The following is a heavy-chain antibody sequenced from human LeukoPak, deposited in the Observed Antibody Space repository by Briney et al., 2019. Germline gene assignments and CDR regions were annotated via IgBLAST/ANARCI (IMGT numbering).Heavy chain of an antibody. D-gene: IGHD2-8*01. CDR1: GFTVSSNY. CDR3: AKVSDIVLMVYAQYYFDY. V-gene: IGHV3-23*01. CDR2: ISGSGGST. J-gene: IGHJ4*02. Sequence: GGSLRLSCAASGFTVSSNYMSWVRQAPGKGLEWVSAISGSGGSTYYADSVRGRFTISRDNSKNTLYLQMNSLRAEDTAVYYCAKVSDIVLMVYAQYYFDYWGQGTLVTVSS.